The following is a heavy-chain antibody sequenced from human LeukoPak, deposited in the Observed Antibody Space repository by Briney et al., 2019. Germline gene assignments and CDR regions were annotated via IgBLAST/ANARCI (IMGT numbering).Heavy chain of an antibody. CDR2: IKQDGSEK. J-gene: IGHJ4*02. V-gene: IGHV3-7*01. Sequence: GGSLRLSCAASGFTFSSYWMSWVRQAPGKGLEWVANIKQDGSEKYYVDSVKGRFTISRDNAKNSLYPQMNSLRAEDTAVYYCAREEDNCSGGSCFYDYWGQGTLVTVSS. CDR3: AREEDNCSGGSCFYDY. D-gene: IGHD2-15*01. CDR1: GFTFSSYW.